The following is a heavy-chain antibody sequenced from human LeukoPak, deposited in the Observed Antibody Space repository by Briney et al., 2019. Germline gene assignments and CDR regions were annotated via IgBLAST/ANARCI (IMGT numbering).Heavy chain of an antibody. J-gene: IGHJ6*02. Sequence: GGSLRLSCAASGFTFSTYTMNWVRQAPGKGLEWVSAISGSGGNTYYADSVKGRFTISRDNSKNTLYLQMNSLRAEDTAVYYCAKDLYTGSWYYGMDVWGQGTTVTVSS. V-gene: IGHV3-23*01. D-gene: IGHD6-6*01. CDR1: GFTFSTYT. CDR3: AKDLYTGSWYYGMDV. CDR2: ISGSGGNT.